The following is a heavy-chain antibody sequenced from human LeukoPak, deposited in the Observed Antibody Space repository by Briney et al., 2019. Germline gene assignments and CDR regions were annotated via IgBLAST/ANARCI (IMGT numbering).Heavy chain of an antibody. CDR1: GGSISSGSYY. V-gene: IGHV4-61*02. CDR3: ARDSLYDFNAYYYYYMDV. J-gene: IGHJ6*03. Sequence: SETLSLTCTVSGGSISSGSYYWSWIRQPAGKGLEWIGRIYTSGSTNYNPSLKSRVTISVDTSKNQFSLKLSSVTAADTAVYYCARDSLYDFNAYYYYYMDVWGKGTTVTVSS. CDR2: IYTSGST. D-gene: IGHD3-3*01.